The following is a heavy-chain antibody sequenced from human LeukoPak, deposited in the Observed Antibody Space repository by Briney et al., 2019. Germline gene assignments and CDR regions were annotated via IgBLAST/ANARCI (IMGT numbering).Heavy chain of an antibody. Sequence: PGGSLRLSCAASGFTFSSYAMSWVRQAPGKGLEWVSAISDSGGSTYYADSVKGRFTISRDNSKNTLYLQMNSLRAEDTAVYYCAKDLFGDDCSGGSCYHTRYYYYGMDVWGQGTTVTVSS. CDR3: AKDLFGDDCSGGSCYHTRYYYYGMDV. J-gene: IGHJ6*02. D-gene: IGHD2-15*01. CDR1: GFTFSSYA. CDR2: ISDSGGST. V-gene: IGHV3-23*01.